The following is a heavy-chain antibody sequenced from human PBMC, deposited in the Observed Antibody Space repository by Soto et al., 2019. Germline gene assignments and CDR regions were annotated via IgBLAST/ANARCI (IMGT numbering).Heavy chain of an antibody. V-gene: IGHV3-7*04. D-gene: IGHD3-16*01. J-gene: IGHJ6*02. CDR1: GFRFSNHW. CDR2: IKEDGGEK. Sequence: EEELVESGGGLVQPGGSLRLSCAASGFRFSNHWMSWVRQAPGKGLEWVAYIKEDGGEKYYADSVKGRFTLSRDNAKNSLYVEMNRLRDADTAVYYCARDKGGRSGMDVWGQGTTVTVSS. CDR3: ARDKGGRSGMDV.